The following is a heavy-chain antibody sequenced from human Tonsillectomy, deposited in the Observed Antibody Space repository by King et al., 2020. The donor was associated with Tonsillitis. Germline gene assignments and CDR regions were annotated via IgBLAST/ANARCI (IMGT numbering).Heavy chain of an antibody. CDR3: SRPGGVYCSSTTCYDYFDY. Sequence: EVQLVESGGGLVQPGGSLRLSCAASGFTFSNYWMHWVLQAPGKGLVWGSRVNSDESITDYADSVKGRFTISRDNAKNTLYLEMKSLRAEETAVYYCSRPGGVYCSSTTCYDYFDYWGQGTLVTVSS. V-gene: IGHV3-74*01. CDR1: GFTFSNYW. D-gene: IGHD2-2*01. CDR2: VNSDESIT. J-gene: IGHJ4*02.